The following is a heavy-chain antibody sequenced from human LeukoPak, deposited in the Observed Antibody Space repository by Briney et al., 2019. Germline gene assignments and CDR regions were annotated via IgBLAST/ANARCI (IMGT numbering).Heavy chain of an antibody. D-gene: IGHD2-21*02. V-gene: IGHV1-2*06. J-gene: IGHJ4*02. CDR3: ARILYYGGGDCYFDY. CDR2: INPNSGGT. Sequence: ASVKVSCKASGYTFTGYYMHWVRQAPGQGLEWMGRINPNSGGTNYAQKFQGRVTMTRDTSISTAYMELSRLRSDDTAVYYCARILYYGGGDCYFDYWGRGTLVTVSS. CDR1: GYTFTGYY.